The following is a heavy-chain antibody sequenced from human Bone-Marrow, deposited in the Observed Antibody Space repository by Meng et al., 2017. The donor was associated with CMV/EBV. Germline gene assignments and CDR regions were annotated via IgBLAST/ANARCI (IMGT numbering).Heavy chain of an antibody. Sequence: GESLKIPCGASGFTFIRYSMTWVRQTSGKGLEWVASIKKDGSEKYYVDSVKGRFPISRDNAETLLYLQMNRLRAEDTAVYYCATYSSSQFAWYFDLWGRGTLVTVSS. V-gene: IGHV3-7*01. D-gene: IGHD6-6*01. CDR3: ATYSSSQFAWYFDL. CDR1: GFTFIRYS. J-gene: IGHJ2*01. CDR2: IKKDGSEK.